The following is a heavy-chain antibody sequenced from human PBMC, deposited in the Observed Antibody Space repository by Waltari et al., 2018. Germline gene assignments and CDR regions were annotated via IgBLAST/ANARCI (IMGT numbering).Heavy chain of an antibody. D-gene: IGHD6-19*01. V-gene: IGHV3-21*02. Sequence: DVQLVESGGGLVKSGGSLRLSCASSGATLSPFNRNWVRQPPGKGLEWVSTISRSGNYIYYADSVKGRFTISRDNAKNSLFLHMNSLRGDDTAVYFCAGDGSSSAFHSWGQGTLVTVSS. CDR2: ISRSGNYI. CDR3: AGDGSSSAFHS. J-gene: IGHJ1*01. CDR1: GATLSPFN.